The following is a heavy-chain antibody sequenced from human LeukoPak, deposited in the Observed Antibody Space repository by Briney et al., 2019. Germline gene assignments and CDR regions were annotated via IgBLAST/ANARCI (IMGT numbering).Heavy chain of an antibody. Sequence: ASVKVSCKASGYSFTAYSIVWVRQAPGQGLEWMGWIHPHSGGTAYGKTFQGRVTMTRDTSISTAYMELNSLGSDDAAAYYCARLGTGYSLSYWGQGTLVTVSS. V-gene: IGHV1-2*02. D-gene: IGHD5-18*01. CDR3: ARLGTGYSLSY. CDR2: IHPHSGGT. CDR1: GYSFTAYS. J-gene: IGHJ4*02.